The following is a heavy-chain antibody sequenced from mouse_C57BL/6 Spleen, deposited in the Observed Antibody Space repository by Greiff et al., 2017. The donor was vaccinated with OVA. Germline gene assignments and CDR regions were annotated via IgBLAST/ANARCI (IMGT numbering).Heavy chain of an antibody. Sequence: QVQLQQPGAELVMPGASVKLSCKTSGYTFTSYWMHWVKQRPGQGLEWIGAIYPADSYTNYNQKFKGKSTLTVDTSSSTAYMELSSLTNEDSAVYYCARKDRGRARFAYWGQGTLVTVSA. J-gene: IGHJ3*01. CDR3: ARKDRGRARFAY. CDR2: IYPADSYT. D-gene: IGHD3-1*01. V-gene: IGHV1-69*01. CDR1: GYTFTSYW.